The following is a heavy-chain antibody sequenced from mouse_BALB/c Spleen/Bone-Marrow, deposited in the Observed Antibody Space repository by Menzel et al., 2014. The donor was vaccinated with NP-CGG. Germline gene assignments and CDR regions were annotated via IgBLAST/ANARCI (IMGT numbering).Heavy chain of an antibody. CDR3: TIGGFDY. CDR1: GYTFTSSW. CDR2: IHPNSGNT. Sequence: VQLQQSGSVLVRPGASVKLSCKASGYTFTSSWMHWAKQRPGQGLEWIGEIHPNSGNTNYNEKFKRKATLTVDKSSSTAYMQLSSLTSEDSAVYYCTIGGFDYWGQGTTLTVSS. V-gene: IGHV1S130*01. J-gene: IGHJ2*01. D-gene: IGHD3-3*01.